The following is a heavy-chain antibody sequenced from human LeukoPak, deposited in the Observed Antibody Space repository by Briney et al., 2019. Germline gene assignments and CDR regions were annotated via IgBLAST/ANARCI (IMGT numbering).Heavy chain of an antibody. J-gene: IGHJ4*02. Sequence: GGSLRLSCAASGFTFSSYAMSWVRQAPGKGLEWVSAISGSGGSTYYADSVKGRFTISRDNSKNTLYLQMNSLRAEDTAVYYCAKASALSEGSYLRAAFDYWGQGTLVTVSS. CDR2: ISGSGGST. V-gene: IGHV3-23*01. CDR3: AKASALSEGSYLRAAFDY. CDR1: GFTFSSYA. D-gene: IGHD1-26*01.